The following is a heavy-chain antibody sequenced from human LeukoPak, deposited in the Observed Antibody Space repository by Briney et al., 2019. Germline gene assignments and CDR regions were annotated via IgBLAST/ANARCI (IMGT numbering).Heavy chain of an antibody. CDR1: GFTVSSNY. CDR3: ARTFPSSMVRGVDDAFDI. V-gene: IGHV3-66*01. J-gene: IGHJ3*02. Sequence: GGSLRLSCAASGFTVSSNYMSWVRQAPGKGLEWVSVIYSGGSTYYADSVKGRSTISRDHSENTVYLQMDSLRAEDTAVYYCARTFPSSMVRGVDDAFDIWGQGTMVTVST. CDR2: IYSGGST. D-gene: IGHD3-10*01.